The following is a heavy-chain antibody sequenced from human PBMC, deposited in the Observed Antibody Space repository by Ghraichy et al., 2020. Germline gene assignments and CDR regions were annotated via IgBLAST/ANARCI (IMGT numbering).Heavy chain of an antibody. Sequence: GGSLRLSCKGSGYRFISYWIGWVRQMPGKGLEWMGIIYPGDSDTRYSPSFQGQVTISADKSISTAYLQWSSLKASDTAMYYCARRSDCSSTSCHDLAYWGQGTLVTVSS. CDR2: IYPGDSDT. D-gene: IGHD2-2*01. CDR3: ARRSDCSSTSCHDLAY. CDR1: GYRFISYW. V-gene: IGHV5-51*01. J-gene: IGHJ4*02.